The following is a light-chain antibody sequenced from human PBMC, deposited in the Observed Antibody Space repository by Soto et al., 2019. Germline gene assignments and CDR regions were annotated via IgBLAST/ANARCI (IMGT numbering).Light chain of an antibody. CDR1: LGINTG. V-gene: IGKV1-13*02. Sequence: AIQLTQSPSSLSASVGDRVTITCRASLGINTGVAWYQQKPGKSPKLLIYETSNLASGVSFRFSGTGYGTQFSLTIAGLQPEDFATYPCQQFSAYPLTFGGGTKVEI. CDR2: ETS. CDR3: QQFSAYPLT. J-gene: IGKJ4*01.